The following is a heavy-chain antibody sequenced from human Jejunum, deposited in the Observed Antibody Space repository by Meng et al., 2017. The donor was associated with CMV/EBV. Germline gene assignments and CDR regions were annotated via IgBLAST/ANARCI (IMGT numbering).Heavy chain of an antibody. V-gene: IGHV4-34*01. D-gene: IGHD3-3*01. CDR2: IKHSGST. Sequence: SLSVYYWSWNRQPPGKGLEWIGGIKHSGSTNYNPSLKSRVAISVDTSKNQFSLELSSVTAADTAVYYCARGDDFWSGYSGHNFDYWGQGTLVTVSS. J-gene: IGHJ4*02. CDR3: ARGDDFWSGYSGHNFDY. CDR1: SLSVYY.